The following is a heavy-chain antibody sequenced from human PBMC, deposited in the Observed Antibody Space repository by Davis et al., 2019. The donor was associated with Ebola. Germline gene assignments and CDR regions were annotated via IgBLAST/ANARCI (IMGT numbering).Heavy chain of an antibody. Sequence: MPGGSLRLSCAVSGGSISSSNWWSWVRQPPGKGLEWIGEIYHSGSTNYNPSLKSRVTISVDKSKNQFSLKLSSVTAADTAVYYCAAGDYYYYGMDVWGQGTTVTVSS. J-gene: IGHJ6*02. CDR1: GGSISSSNW. CDR2: IYHSGST. V-gene: IGHV4-4*02. D-gene: IGHD4-17*01. CDR3: AAGDYYYYGMDV.